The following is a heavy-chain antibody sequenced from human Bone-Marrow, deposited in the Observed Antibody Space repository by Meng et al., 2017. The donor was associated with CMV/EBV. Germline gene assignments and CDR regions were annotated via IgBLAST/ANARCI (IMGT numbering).Heavy chain of an antibody. V-gene: IGHV1-69*06. Sequence: SVKVSCKASGGTFRRYAINWVRQAPGQGLEWMGGIIPIFGTANYAQNFQGRVTITADKSTSTAYMELSSLRSEDTAVYYCARVESSTSCLDYWGQGTLVTVAS. J-gene: IGHJ4*02. D-gene: IGHD2-2*01. CDR1: GGTFRRYA. CDR2: IIPIFGTA. CDR3: ARVESSTSCLDY.